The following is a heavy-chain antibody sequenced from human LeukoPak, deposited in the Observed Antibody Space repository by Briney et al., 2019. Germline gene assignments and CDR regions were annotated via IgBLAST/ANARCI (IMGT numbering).Heavy chain of an antibody. J-gene: IGHJ4*02. CDR1: GFTFSSYW. CDR2: ISGDGSST. D-gene: IGHD5-18*01. V-gene: IGHV3-74*01. Sequence: GGSLRLSCAASGFTFSSYWMHWVRQAPGKGLVWVSYISGDGSSTTYADSVKGRFTISRDNAKNSLYLQMNSLRGEDTAVYYCARGRGYSYGYFFDYWGQGTLVTVSS. CDR3: ARGRGYSYGYFFDY.